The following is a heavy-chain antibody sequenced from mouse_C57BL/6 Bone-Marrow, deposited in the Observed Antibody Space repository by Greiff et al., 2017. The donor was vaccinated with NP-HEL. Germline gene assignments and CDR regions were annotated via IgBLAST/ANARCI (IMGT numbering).Heavy chain of an antibody. CDR2: IYPGSGNT. D-gene: IGHD2-10*02. Sequence: VQLQQSGAELVRPGASVKLSCKASGYTFTDYYINWVKQRPGQGLEWIARIYPGSGNTYYNEKFKGKATLTAEKSSSTAYMQLSSLTSEDSAVYFCAREVWYPFAYWGQGTLVTVSA. CDR1: GYTFTDYY. CDR3: AREVWYPFAY. J-gene: IGHJ3*01. V-gene: IGHV1-76*01.